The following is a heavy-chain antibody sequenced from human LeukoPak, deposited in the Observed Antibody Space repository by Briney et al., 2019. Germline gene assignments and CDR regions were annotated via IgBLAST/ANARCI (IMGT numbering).Heavy chain of an antibody. J-gene: IGHJ2*01. CDR1: GFTDNTNH. D-gene: IGHD1-7*01. V-gene: IGHV3-69-1*02. CDR3: ARDPPGTTGYFDL. CDR2: IHSSGGII. Sequence: MTGGSLRLSCAASGFTDNTNHMNWVRQAPGKGLEWVSYIHSSGGIIYYADSVKGRFTISRDNAKNSLYLQMNSLRAEDTAVYYCARDPPGTTGYFDLWGRGTLVTVSS.